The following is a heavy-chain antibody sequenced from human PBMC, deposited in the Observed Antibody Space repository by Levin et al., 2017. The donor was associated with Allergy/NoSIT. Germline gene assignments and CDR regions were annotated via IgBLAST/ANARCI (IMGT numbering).Heavy chain of an antibody. J-gene: IGHJ3*02. Sequence: SQTLSLTCAVYGGSFSGYYWSWIRQPPGKGLEWIGEINHSGSTNYNPSLKSRVTISVDTSKNQFSLKLSSVTAADTAVYYCARRGSRRYNWNFHLLGAFDSWGQGTMVTVSS. D-gene: IGHD1-7*01. V-gene: IGHV4-34*01. CDR1: GGSFSGYY. CDR2: INHSGST. CDR3: ARRGSRRYNWNFHLLGAFDS.